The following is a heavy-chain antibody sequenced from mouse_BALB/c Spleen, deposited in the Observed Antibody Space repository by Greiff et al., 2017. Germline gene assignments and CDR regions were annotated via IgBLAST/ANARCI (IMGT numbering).Heavy chain of an antibody. CDR3: TRGPYYDSSLWYFDV. CDR1: GYTFTDYE. CDR2: IDPETGGT. D-gene: IGHD1-1*01. J-gene: IGHJ1*01. V-gene: IGHV1-15*01. Sequence: QVQLQQSGAELVRPGASVTLSCKASGYTFTDYEMHWVKQTPVHGLEWIGAIDPETGGTAYNQKFKGKATLTADKSSSTAYMELRSLTSEDSAVYYCTRGPYYDSSLWYFDVWGAGTTVTVSA.